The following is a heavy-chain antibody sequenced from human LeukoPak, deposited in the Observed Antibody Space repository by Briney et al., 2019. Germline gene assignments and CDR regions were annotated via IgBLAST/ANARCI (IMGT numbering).Heavy chain of an antibody. CDR3: ARSLTVAREYNYGYGY. D-gene: IGHD5-18*01. Sequence: GEALQISCKGSGYSFPTYWIGWVRQMAGKGLEWMGTIYPGDSDTRYSPSFQGQVTISADKSISTAYLQWSSLKASDTAMYYCARSLTVAREYNYGYGYWGQGTLVTVSS. CDR2: IYPGDSDT. V-gene: IGHV5-51*01. CDR1: GYSFPTYW. J-gene: IGHJ4*02.